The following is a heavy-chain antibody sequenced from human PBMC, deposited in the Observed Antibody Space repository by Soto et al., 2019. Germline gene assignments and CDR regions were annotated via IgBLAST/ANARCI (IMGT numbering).Heavy chain of an antibody. CDR2: IYYSGST. J-gene: IGHJ2*01. CDR3: AREAADLGPQPYWYFDL. Sequence: QVQLQESGPGLVKPSQTLSLTCTVSGGSISSGGYYWSWLRQHPGQGLEWIGYIYYSGSTYYNPCLKSRVTLSVDTSKNLFSLKLRSVTAADTAVYYCAREAADLGPQPYWYFDLWGRGTLVTVSS. CDR1: GGSISSGGYY. V-gene: IGHV4-31*03. D-gene: IGHD7-27*01.